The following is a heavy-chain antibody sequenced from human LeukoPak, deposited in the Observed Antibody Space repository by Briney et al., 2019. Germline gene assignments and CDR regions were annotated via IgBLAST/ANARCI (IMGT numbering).Heavy chain of an antibody. CDR3: GRDLGGRSGY. D-gene: IGHD1-26*01. V-gene: IGHV3-74*01. Sequence: GGSLRLSCAVSGFTFRTYWMHWVRQVPGEGLVWVSRINEDGSITNYADSVKGRFSISRDNAKNTLYLRMNSLRAEDTAVYYCGRDLGGRSGYWGQGTLVTVSS. CDR1: GFTFRTYW. CDR2: INEDGSIT. J-gene: IGHJ4*02.